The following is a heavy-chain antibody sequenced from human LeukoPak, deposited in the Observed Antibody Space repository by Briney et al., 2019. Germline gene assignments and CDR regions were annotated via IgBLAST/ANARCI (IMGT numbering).Heavy chain of an antibody. CDR2: ISAYNGNT. J-gene: IGHJ4*02. V-gene: IGHV1-18*01. D-gene: IGHD3-22*01. CDR1: GYTFTSYG. CDR3: ARAPFMRRDSSGTHTNFDY. Sequence: ASVKDLCKASGYTFTSYGINWVRQAPGQGLEWMGWISAYNGNTNYAQKLQGRATMTTDTYTSTAYMELRSLRSDDTAVYYCARAPFMRRDSSGTHTNFDYWGKGPLGTVSS.